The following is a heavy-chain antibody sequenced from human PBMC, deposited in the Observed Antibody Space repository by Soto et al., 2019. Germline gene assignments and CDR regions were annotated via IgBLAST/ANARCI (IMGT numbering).Heavy chain of an antibody. CDR3: ARDIKRWELAY. CDR1: GFTFSNYG. Sequence: QVQLVESGGGVVQPGRSLRLSCAASGFTFSNYGMHWVRQAPGKGLEWVAVIWYDGSNKYYADSVKGRFTISRDNSKNTLFLQMNSLRAEDTAVYFCARDIKRWELAYWGQGTLLTVSS. CDR2: IWYDGSNK. D-gene: IGHD1-26*01. J-gene: IGHJ4*02. V-gene: IGHV3-33*01.